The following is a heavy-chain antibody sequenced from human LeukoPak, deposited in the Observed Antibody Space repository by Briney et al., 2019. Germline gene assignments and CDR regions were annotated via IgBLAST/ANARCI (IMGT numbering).Heavy chain of an antibody. CDR1: GGSFSGYY. Sequence: PSETLSLTCAVYGGSFSGYYWSWIRQPPGKGLEWIGETNHSGSTNYNPSLKSRVTISVDTSKNQFSLKLSSVTAADTAVYYCARFPYYYGSGSVDYWGQGTLVTVSS. CDR2: TNHSGST. D-gene: IGHD3-10*01. J-gene: IGHJ4*02. V-gene: IGHV4-34*01. CDR3: ARFPYYYGSGSVDY.